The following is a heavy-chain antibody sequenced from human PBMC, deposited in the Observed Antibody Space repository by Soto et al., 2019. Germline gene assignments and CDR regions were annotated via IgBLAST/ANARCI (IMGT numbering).Heavy chain of an antibody. CDR3: ARGVGKWLQLRFGP. CDR1: GGSISRGGYY. J-gene: IGHJ5*02. D-gene: IGHD6-19*01. CDR2: VYYTGTT. Sequence: QVQLQESGPGLVKPSQTLSLTCTVSGGSISRGGYYWSLIRQHPGKGLEWIVYVYYTGTTNSSPYLTTLVSIPLDTSKTQFSLKLTSVPAADSAVYCCARGVGKWLQLRFGPWGQGTGVTVSS. V-gene: IGHV4-31*01.